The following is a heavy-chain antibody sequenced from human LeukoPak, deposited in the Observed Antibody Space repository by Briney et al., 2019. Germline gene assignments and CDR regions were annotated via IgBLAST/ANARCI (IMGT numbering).Heavy chain of an antibody. V-gene: IGHV3-23*01. Sequence: GGSLRLSCAASGFTFSSYGMSWVRQAPGKGLEWVSAISGSGGSTYYADSVKGRFTISRDNSKNTLYLQMNSLRAEDTAVYYCAKGRSSGWKGFDYWGQGTLVTVSS. J-gene: IGHJ4*02. CDR2: ISGSGGST. CDR1: GFTFSSYG. D-gene: IGHD6-19*01. CDR3: AKGRSSGWKGFDY.